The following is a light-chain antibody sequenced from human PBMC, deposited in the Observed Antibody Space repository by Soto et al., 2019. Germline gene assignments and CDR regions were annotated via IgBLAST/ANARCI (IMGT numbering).Light chain of an antibody. CDR1: QSVSSW. Sequence: DIQMTQSPSTLSASVGDRVTITCRASQSVSSWLAWYQQKRGKAPKLVIFDASSSESGLPSRFSGSGSGTDITLSISSLQPDDLATYYCQQYTSDPYTFGQGTKLEIK. V-gene: IGKV1-5*01. CDR3: QQYTSDPYT. CDR2: DAS. J-gene: IGKJ2*01.